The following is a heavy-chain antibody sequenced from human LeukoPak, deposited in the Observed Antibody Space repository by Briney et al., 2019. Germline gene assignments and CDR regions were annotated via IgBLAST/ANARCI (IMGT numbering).Heavy chain of an antibody. J-gene: IGHJ4*02. CDR3: ARDVPLYCSGGSCYSYYFDY. Sequence: SETLSLTCAVSGGSISSSNWWSWARQPPGKGLEWIGEIYHSGSTNYNPSLKSRVTISVDKSKNQFSLKLSSVTAADTAVYYCARDVPLYCSGGSCYSYYFDYWGQGTLVTVSS. CDR2: IYHSGST. D-gene: IGHD2-15*01. CDR1: GGSISSSNW. V-gene: IGHV4-4*02.